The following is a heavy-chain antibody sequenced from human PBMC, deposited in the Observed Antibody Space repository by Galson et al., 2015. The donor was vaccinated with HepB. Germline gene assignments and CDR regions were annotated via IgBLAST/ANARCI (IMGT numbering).Heavy chain of an antibody. CDR1: GSTFTSFY. D-gene: IGHD3-22*01. CDR3: ARGRYYDSSGYYQFDS. J-gene: IGHJ4*02. V-gene: IGHV1-2*02. Sequence: SVKVSCKASGSTFTSFYIHWVRQAPGQGLEWMGLMNPNSGVPNYAQKFQGRVTMTRDTSISTVYMEMSGLRSDDTAVYYCARGRYYDSSGYYQFDSWGQGTLVTVSS. CDR2: MNPNSGVP.